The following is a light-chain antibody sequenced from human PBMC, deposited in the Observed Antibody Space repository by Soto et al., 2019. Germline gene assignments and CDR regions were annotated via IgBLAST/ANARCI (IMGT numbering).Light chain of an antibody. CDR3: SSYTTSNTRQIV. J-gene: IGLJ1*01. Sequence: QSVLTQPASVSGSPGQSITISCTGTSSDVGGYNSVSWYQQHPGTAPKLILYDVVNRPSGVSYRFSGSKSGNTASLTISGLQAADEADYYCSSYTTSNTRQIVFGTGTKVTV. CDR1: SSDVGGYNS. V-gene: IGLV2-14*01. CDR2: DVV.